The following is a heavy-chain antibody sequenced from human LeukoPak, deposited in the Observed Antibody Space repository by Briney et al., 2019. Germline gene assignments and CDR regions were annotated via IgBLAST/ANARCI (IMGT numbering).Heavy chain of an antibody. CDR1: GFTLGNYV. V-gene: IGHV3-23*01. J-gene: IGHJ4*02. D-gene: IGHD1/OR15-1a*01. CDR3: AKDSPVGTV. Sequence: GGALRLSCAAPGFTLGNYVMSWFRQAPVKGLEWVSAITDTGYGTYLADSVQGRFTISRDNSKSTLFLQMNSLRAEDTAVYYCAKDSPVGTVWGQGILVTVSS. CDR2: ITDTGYGT.